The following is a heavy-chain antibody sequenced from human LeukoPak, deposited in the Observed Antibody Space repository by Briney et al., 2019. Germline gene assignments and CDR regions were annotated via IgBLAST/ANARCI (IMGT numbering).Heavy chain of an antibody. CDR2: ISYDGSNK. CDR1: GFTFSSYG. V-gene: IGHV3-30*18. J-gene: IGHJ3*02. Sequence: GGSLRLSCAASGFTFSSYGMHWVRQAPGKGLEWVAVISYDGSNKYYADSVKGRFTISRDNSKNTLYLRMNSLRAEDTAVYYCAKETSGYDAHDAFDIWGQGTMVTVSS. D-gene: IGHD5-12*01. CDR3: AKETSGYDAHDAFDI.